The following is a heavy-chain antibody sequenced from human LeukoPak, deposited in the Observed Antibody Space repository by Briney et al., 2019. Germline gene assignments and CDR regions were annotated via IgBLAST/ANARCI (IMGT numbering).Heavy chain of an antibody. CDR2: ISGSGGST. D-gene: IGHD3-16*01. Sequence: GGSLRLSCAASGFTFSSYGMSWVRQAPGKGLEWVSAISGSGGSTYYADSVKGRFTISRDNSKNTLYLQMNSLRAEDTAVYYCTKRGDHYYFDYWGQGTLVTVSS. CDR3: TKRGDHYYFDY. J-gene: IGHJ4*02. V-gene: IGHV3-23*01. CDR1: GFTFSSYG.